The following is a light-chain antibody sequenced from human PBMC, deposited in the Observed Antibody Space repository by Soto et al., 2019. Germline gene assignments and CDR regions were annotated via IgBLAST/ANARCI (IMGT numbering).Light chain of an antibody. J-gene: IGKJ2*01. CDR3: QQYYNTPYT. V-gene: IGKV4-1*01. CDR1: QSVLYSSNNKNY. CDR2: WAS. Sequence: DIVMTQSPDSLAVSLGERATINCKSSQSVLYSSNNKNYLAWYQQKPGQPPKLLIYWASTRESGVPDRFSDVESGTDFTLTISSLQADDVEVYYCQQYYNTPYTLGKGTQREIK.